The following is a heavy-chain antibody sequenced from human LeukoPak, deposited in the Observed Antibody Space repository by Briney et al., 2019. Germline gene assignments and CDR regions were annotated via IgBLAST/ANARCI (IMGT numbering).Heavy chain of an antibody. J-gene: IGHJ4*01. CDR2: VSGSGGST. V-gene: IGHV3-23*01. Sequence: PGGSLRLSCAASGFTFSSYAMTWVRQAPGKGLEWVSGVSGSGGSTFYADSVKGRFTISRDNPKNNLYLQMNSLRADDTAVYYCANAPSHGLPLFWGHGTLVTVSS. CDR3: ANAPSHGLPLF. D-gene: IGHD6-25*01. CDR1: GFTFSSYA.